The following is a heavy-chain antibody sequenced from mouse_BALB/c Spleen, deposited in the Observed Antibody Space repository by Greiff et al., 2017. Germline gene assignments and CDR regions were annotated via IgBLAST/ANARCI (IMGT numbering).Heavy chain of an antibody. CDR1: GYSITSGYY. J-gene: IGHJ1*01. V-gene: IGHV3-6*02. CDR3: AYLLWLRRGWYFDV. CDR2: ISYDGSN. Sequence: EVQLQQSGPGLVKPSQSLSLTCSVTGYSITSGYYWNWIRQFPGNKLEWMGYISYDGSNNYNPSLKNRISITRDTSKNQFFLKLNSVTTEDTATYYCAYLLWLRRGWYFDVWGAGTTVTVSS. D-gene: IGHD2-2*01.